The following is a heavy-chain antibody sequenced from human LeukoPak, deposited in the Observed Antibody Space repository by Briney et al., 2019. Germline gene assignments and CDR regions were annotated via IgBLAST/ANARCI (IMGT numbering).Heavy chain of an antibody. CDR3: AEKNSGPNPFDF. V-gene: IGHV3-23*01. J-gene: IGHJ4*02. Sequence: GGSLRLSCAASGFTFSSYAMSWVRQAPGKGLEWVSGISSSGGDTPYADSVKGRFTISRDNSKNTLYLQMNSLRVEDTAIYYCAEKNSGPNPFDFWGQGTLVTVS. D-gene: IGHD1-14*01. CDR2: ISSSGGDT. CDR1: GFTFSSYA.